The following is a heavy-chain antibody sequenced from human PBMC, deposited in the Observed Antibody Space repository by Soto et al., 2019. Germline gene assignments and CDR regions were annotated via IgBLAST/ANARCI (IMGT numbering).Heavy chain of an antibody. CDR3: ASSQYPYASSGYYSNWFVP. V-gene: IGHV4-59*01. Sequence: PSETLSLTCTVSGGSISSYYWSWIRQPPGKGLEWIGYIYYSGSTNYNPSLKSRVTISVDTSKNQFSLKLSSVTAADTAVYYCASSQYPYASSGYYSNWFVPWGPGMLVTAFS. CDR1: GGSISSYY. CDR2: IYYSGST. D-gene: IGHD3-22*01. J-gene: IGHJ5*02.